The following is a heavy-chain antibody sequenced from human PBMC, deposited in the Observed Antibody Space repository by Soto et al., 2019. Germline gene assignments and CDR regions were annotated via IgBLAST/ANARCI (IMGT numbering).Heavy chain of an antibody. D-gene: IGHD1-26*01. CDR1: GFMFSSYA. CDR3: ARAGGLLVDY. J-gene: IGHJ4*02. V-gene: IGHV3-30-3*01. Sequence: QVQLVESGGGVVQPGRSLRLSCAASGFMFSSYAMHWVRQAPGKGLEWVAVKTYDGSNKYYADSVKGRFTISRDNSKNPLYRQMNSLRAEATAVYYGARAGGLLVDYWGQGTLVTVSS. CDR2: KTYDGSNK.